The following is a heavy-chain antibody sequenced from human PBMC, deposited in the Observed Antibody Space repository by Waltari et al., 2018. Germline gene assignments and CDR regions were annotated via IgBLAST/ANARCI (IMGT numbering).Heavy chain of an antibody. V-gene: IGHV3-30*03. J-gene: IGHJ6*02. Sequence: QVQLVESGGGVVQPGRSLRLSCAASGFTFSSYGMHWVRQAPGKGLEWVAVISYDGSNKYYADSVKGRFTISRDNSKNTLYLQMNSLRAEDTAVYYCARDSGGAARPGYYYYYGMDVWGQGTTVTVSS. CDR3: ARDSGGAARPGYYYYYGMDV. CDR2: ISYDGSNK. D-gene: IGHD6-6*01. CDR1: GFTFSSYG.